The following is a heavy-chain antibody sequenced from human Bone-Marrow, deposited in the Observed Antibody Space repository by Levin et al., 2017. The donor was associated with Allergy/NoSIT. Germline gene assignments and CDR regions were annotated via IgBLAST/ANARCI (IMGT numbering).Heavy chain of an antibody. V-gene: IGHV2-5*02. J-gene: IGHJ4*02. Sequence: QTLSLPCTFSGFSLRTSGVGVGWIRQPPGKALEWLALIYWDDDKRYSPSLKSRLTITKDTTKNQVVLTMTNMDPVDTGTYYCAHRARAPDGSGCYPYWGQGILVTVSS. CDR1: GFSLRTSGVG. CDR3: AHRARAPDGSGCYPY. D-gene: IGHD3-10*01. CDR2: IYWDDDK.